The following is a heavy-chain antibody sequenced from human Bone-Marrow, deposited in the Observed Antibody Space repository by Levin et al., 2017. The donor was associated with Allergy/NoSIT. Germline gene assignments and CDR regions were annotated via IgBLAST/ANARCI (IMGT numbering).Heavy chain of an antibody. CDR3: ARGASGDYDFWSGYYKATYGMDV. Sequence: GESLKISCKASGYTFTSYDINWVRQATGQGLEWMGWMNPNSGNTGYAQKFQGRVTMTRNTSISTAYMELSSLRSEDTAVYYCARGASGDYDFWSGYYKATYGMDVWGQGTTVTVSS. V-gene: IGHV1-8*01. J-gene: IGHJ6*02. D-gene: IGHD3-3*01. CDR2: MNPNSGNT. CDR1: GYTFTSYD.